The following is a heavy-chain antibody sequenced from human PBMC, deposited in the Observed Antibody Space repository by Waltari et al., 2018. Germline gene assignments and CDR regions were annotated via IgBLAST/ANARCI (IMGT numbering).Heavy chain of an antibody. J-gene: IGHJ4*02. CDR3: AKDFGASIQPFDH. CDR1: GFTFAEYA. D-gene: IGHD3-3*01. CDR2: ITASGGSA. V-gene: IGHV3-23*01. Sequence: EVKLLDSGGGLVQPGGSLKLSCIASGFTFAEYAMNWVRQAPGKGLEWVSGITASGGSAYHADSVKGRFTISRDNAKNILFLEMTSLGVEDTALYYCAKDFGASIQPFDHWGQGTLVSVSS.